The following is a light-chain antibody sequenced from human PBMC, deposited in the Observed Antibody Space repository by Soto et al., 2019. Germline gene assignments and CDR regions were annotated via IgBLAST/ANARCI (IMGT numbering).Light chain of an antibody. CDR3: MQSLQLPYT. J-gene: IGKJ2*01. Sequence: EIVVTQTPLSLSVTLGQPASISCKSGQSLVHTDGKTYLFWYLQKPGQPPQPLTYRVSNRFSGVRDRFRGSGSGTDFTLKISRVEADDVGVYYCMQSLQLPYTFAQGNNLEIK. CDR2: RVS. CDR1: QSLVHTDGKTY. V-gene: IGKV2D-29*01.